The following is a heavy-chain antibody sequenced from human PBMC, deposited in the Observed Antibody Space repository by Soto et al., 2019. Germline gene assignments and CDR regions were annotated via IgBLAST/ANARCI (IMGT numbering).Heavy chain of an antibody. CDR3: ASAYDFWSGASPDDY. CDR1: GFTFSSYA. V-gene: IGHV3-23*01. CDR2: ISGSGGST. D-gene: IGHD3-3*01. J-gene: IGHJ4*02. Sequence: EVQLLESGGGLVQPGGSLRLSCAASGFTFSSYAMSWVRQAPGKGLEWVSAISGSGGSTYYADSVKGRFTISRDNSKNTLYLQMNSLRAEDTAVYYCASAYDFWSGASPDDYWGQGTLDTVSS.